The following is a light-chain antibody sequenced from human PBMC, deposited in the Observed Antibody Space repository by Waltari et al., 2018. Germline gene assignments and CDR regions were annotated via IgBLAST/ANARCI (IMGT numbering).Light chain of an antibody. CDR2: WAS. Sequence: DIEMTQSPDSLGVSLGERATITCKSSQSLFYSPKNKNYLAWYQQKRGQPPRLLISWASTRESGVPVRFSGSGSGTYFTLTISSLQAEDVAVYYCHQYYTTPRTFGQGTKLEIK. V-gene: IGKV4-1*01. CDR1: QSLFYSPKNKNY. CDR3: HQYYTTPRT. J-gene: IGKJ2*01.